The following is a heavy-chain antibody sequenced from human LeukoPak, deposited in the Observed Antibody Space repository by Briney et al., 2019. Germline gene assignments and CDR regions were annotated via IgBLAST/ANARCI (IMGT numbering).Heavy chain of an antibody. J-gene: IGHJ3*02. CDR2: ISSSGSYT. D-gene: IGHD2-21*01. CDR3: VRTCDAVTGAFDI. V-gene: IGHV3-11*03. Sequence: GGSLRLSCAASGFTFRDYYMSWIRQAPGKGLEWVSYISSSGSYTRKADSVEGRFTISRDNAKNSMYLQMNSLRAEDTAVYYCVRTCDAVTGAFDIWGQGTMVTVSS. CDR1: GFTFRDYY.